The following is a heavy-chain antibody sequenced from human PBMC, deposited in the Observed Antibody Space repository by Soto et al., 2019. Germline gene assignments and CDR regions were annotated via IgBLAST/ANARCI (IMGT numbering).Heavy chain of an antibody. V-gene: IGHV3-23*01. CDR3: AKDKALKVYYDSSGAFDY. CDR1: GFTFSSYA. CDR2: IGGSGGST. J-gene: IGHJ4*02. D-gene: IGHD3-22*01. Sequence: GGSLRLSYAASGFTFSSYAMSWVRQAPGKGLEWVSAIGGSGGSTYYADSVKGRFTISRDNSKNTLYLQMNSLRAEDTAVYYCAKDKALKVYYDSSGAFDYWGQGTLVTVSS.